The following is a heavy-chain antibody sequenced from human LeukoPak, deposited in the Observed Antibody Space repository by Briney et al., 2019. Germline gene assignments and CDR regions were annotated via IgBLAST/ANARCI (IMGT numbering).Heavy chain of an antibody. D-gene: IGHD5-18*01. CDR3: AREGRGYSYGYELYAFDI. V-gene: IGHV4-39*07. CDR2: IYYSGST. Sequence: SETLSLTCTVSGGSISSSSYYWGWIRQPPGKGLEWIGSIYYSGSTYYNPSLKSRVTISVDTSKNQFSLKLSSVTAADTAVYYCAREGRGYSYGYELYAFDIWGQGTMVTVSS. CDR1: GGSISSSSYY. J-gene: IGHJ3*02.